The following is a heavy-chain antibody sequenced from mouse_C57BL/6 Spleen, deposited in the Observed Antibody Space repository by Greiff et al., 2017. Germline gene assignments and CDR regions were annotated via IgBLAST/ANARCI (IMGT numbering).Heavy chain of an antibody. J-gene: IGHJ4*01. CDR1: GFTFSDYG. Sequence: EVHLVESGGGLVKPGGSLKLSCAASGFTFSDYGMHWVRQAPEKGLEWVAYISSGSSTIYYADTVKGRFTISRDNAKNTLFLQMTSLRSEDTAMYYCAISSSYAMDYWGQGTSVTVSS. V-gene: IGHV5-17*01. CDR2: ISSGSSTI. D-gene: IGHD1-1*01. CDR3: AISSSYAMDY.